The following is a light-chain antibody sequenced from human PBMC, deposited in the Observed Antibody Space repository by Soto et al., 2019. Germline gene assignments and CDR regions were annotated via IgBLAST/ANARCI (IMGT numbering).Light chain of an antibody. CDR3: QQYGDSPSIT. V-gene: IGKV3-20*01. J-gene: IGKJ5*01. CDR2: GAS. Sequence: EIVLTQSPGTLSLSPGDGATLSCRASQSISSRYLAWYQQKPGQAPRLLIYGASWRATGIPDRFSGSGSGTDFTLTITRLEPEDFAVYFCQQYGDSPSITFGQGTRLEIK. CDR1: QSISSRY.